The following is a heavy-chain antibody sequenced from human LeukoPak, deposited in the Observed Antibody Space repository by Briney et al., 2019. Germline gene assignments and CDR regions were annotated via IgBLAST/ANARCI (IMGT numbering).Heavy chain of an antibody. Sequence: GGSLRLSCAASGFTFSSYWMSWVRQAPGKGLEWVANIKQEGRERYYVDSVEGRFTISRDNAKNSLYLQMNSLRAEDTAVYYCARGGSAEPAALMRGSGFDYWGQGTLVTVSS. CDR2: IKQEGRER. D-gene: IGHD2-2*01. J-gene: IGHJ4*02. CDR3: ARGGSAEPAALMRGSGFDY. V-gene: IGHV3-7*04. CDR1: GFTFSSYW.